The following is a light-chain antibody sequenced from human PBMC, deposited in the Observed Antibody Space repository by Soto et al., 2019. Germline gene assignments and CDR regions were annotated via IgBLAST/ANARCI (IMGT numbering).Light chain of an antibody. Sequence: QSALTQPASMSGSPGQSITISCTGTRTDAGGYYYVSWYQQHPAKAPKLLISEVSNPPSGVSNCFSGSKSGSTASLTISGLQHEDEGDYYSSSYTRSNTWVFGGGTKLTVL. CDR2: EVS. J-gene: IGLJ3*02. CDR1: RTDAGGYYY. V-gene: IGLV2-14*01. CDR3: SSYTRSNTWV.